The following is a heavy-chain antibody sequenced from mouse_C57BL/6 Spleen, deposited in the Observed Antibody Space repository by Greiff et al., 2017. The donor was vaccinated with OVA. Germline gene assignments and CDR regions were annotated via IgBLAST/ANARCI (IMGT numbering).Heavy chain of an antibody. CDR1: GYTFTSYG. Sequence: QVQLQQSGAELARPGASVKLSCKASGYTFTSYGISWVKQRTGQGLEWIGEIYPRSGNTYYNEKFKGKATLTADKSSSTAYVELRSLTSEDSAVYFCATGNGSSPYFDYWGQGTTLTVSS. D-gene: IGHD1-1*01. V-gene: IGHV1-81*01. J-gene: IGHJ2*01. CDR2: IYPRSGNT. CDR3: ATGNGSSPYFDY.